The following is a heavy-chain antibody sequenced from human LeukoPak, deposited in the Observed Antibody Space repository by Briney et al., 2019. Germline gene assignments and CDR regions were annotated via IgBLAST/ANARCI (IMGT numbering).Heavy chain of an antibody. V-gene: IGHV3-23*01. Sequence: PGGSLRLSCAASGFTFTSYAMSWVRQAPGKGREWVPAVSDSGGSTYYADSVKGRFTISRDNSKNTLYLQMNSLRLEDTAVYYCAKGTSGNYWRNPFDIWGQGTIVTVSS. D-gene: IGHD1-26*01. CDR2: VSDSGGST. J-gene: IGHJ3*02. CDR3: AKGTSGNYWRNPFDI. CDR1: GFTFTSYA.